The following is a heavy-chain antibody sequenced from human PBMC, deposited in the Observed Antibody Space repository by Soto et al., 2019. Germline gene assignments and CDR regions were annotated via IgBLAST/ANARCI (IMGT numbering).Heavy chain of an antibody. CDR2: ISWNSDTT. V-gene: IGHV3-9*01. Sequence: EMQLVESGGGSVQPGRSLRLSCKASGFNFEEYAMHWVRQAPGKGLEWVSSISWNSDTTGYADSVKGRFTISRDNAKNSLSLQMNSLRAEDTALYYCAKETAGGAGNKFGYFGMDVWGQGTTVTVSS. J-gene: IGHJ6*02. CDR1: GFNFEEYA. D-gene: IGHD3-10*01. CDR3: AKETAGGAGNKFGYFGMDV.